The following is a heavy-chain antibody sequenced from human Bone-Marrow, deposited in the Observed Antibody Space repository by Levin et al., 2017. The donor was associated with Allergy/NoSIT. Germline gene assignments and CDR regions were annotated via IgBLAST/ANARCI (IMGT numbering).Heavy chain of an antibody. J-gene: IGHJ4*02. CDR2: IIPISYIT. CDR3: ARANHADSSGYYYIY. V-gene: IGHV1-69*13. D-gene: IGHD3-22*01. Sequence: GASVKVSCKTSGGTFSSFAVNWVRQAPGQGLEWVGGIIPISYITNYAQKFYGRVTFTADESTSTVYMELSSLRSEDTAVYYCARANHADSSGYYYIYWGQGTLVTVSS. CDR1: GGTFSSFA.